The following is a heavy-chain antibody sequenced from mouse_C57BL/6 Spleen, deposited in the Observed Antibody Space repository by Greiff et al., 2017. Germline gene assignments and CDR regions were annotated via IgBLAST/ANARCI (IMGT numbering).Heavy chain of an antibody. Sequence: VQLQQSGAELVSPGTSVKVSCKASGYAFTNYLIEWVKQRPGQGLEWIGVINPGSGGTNYNEKFKGKATLTADKSSSTAYMQLSSLTSEDSAVYFCALSTMVYYYAMDYWGQGTSVTVSS. CDR2: INPGSGGT. D-gene: IGHD2-2*01. CDR3: ALSTMVYYYAMDY. J-gene: IGHJ4*01. V-gene: IGHV1-54*01. CDR1: GYAFTNYL.